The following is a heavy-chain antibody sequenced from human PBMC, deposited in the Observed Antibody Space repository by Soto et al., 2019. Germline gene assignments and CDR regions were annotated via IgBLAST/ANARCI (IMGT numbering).Heavy chain of an antibody. CDR3: ARDWEQTGDPGDY. D-gene: IGHD7-27*01. CDR2: IKSDGSST. V-gene: IGHV3-74*01. J-gene: IGHJ4*02. Sequence: EVQLVESGGGLVQPGGSLRLSCVASEFTFSRHWMHWVRQAPGKGLVWVSRIKSDGSSTNYADSVKGRFTISRDNAKNTLYLQMNSLRAEDTAVYYCARDWEQTGDPGDYWGQGTLVTVSS. CDR1: EFTFSRHW.